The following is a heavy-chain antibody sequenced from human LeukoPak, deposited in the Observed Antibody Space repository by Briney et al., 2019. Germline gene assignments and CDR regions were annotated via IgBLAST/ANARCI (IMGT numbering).Heavy chain of an antibody. CDR2: IKQDGSEK. V-gene: IGHV3-7*01. Sequence: PGGSLRLSCAASGFTFDDYAMHWVRQAPGKGLEWVANIKQDGSEKYYVDSVKGRFTISRDNAKNSLYLQMNSLRAEDTAVYYCARGPSGYHNTGGQGTLVTVSS. CDR3: ARGPSGYHNT. D-gene: IGHD5-12*01. J-gene: IGHJ4*02. CDR1: GFTFDDYA.